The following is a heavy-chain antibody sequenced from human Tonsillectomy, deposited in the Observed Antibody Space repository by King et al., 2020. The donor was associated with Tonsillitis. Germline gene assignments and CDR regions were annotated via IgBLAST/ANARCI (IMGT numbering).Heavy chain of an antibody. Sequence: VQLVESGGGLVQPGGSLRLSCAASGFTFSSYSMNWVRQAPGKGLEWVSYISGSISIIYYADFVKGRFTISRDNAKNLLDLQMNSLRAEDTAVYYCGTVRTYYYGSGSVDYWGQGTLVTVSS. CDR2: ISGSISII. D-gene: IGHD3-10*01. CDR3: GTVRTYYYGSGSVDY. J-gene: IGHJ4*02. CDR1: GFTFSSYS. V-gene: IGHV3-48*01.